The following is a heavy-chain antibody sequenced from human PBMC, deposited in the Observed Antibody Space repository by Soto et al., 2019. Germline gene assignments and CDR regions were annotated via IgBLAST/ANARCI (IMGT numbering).Heavy chain of an antibody. Sequence: QVQLQESGPSLVRPSQTLSLTCSVSGLDVSRGGSYWGWIRQLPGKGLEWIGYIYYTGETFCNPSLESRISISTDTSKNQFSLILRSVTAADTAVYYCAMSVVGAQSQTDPWSQGTLVTVSS. J-gene: IGHJ5*02. CDR2: IYYTGET. V-gene: IGHV4-31*03. CDR3: AMSVVGAQSQTDP. CDR1: GLDVSRGGSY. D-gene: IGHD1-26*01.